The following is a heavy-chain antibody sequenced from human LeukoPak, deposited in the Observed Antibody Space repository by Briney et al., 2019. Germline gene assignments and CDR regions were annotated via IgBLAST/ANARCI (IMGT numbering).Heavy chain of an antibody. CDR3: ARHRSVAYYFDY. CDR1: GGSISSYY. V-gene: IGHV4-59*08. Sequence: SETLSLTCTVSGGSISSYYWSWIRQPPGKGLEWIGYIYYSGSTNYNPSPKSRVTISVDTSKKQFSLKLSSVTAADTAVYYCARHRSVAYYFDYWGQGTLVTVSS. CDR2: IYYSGST. J-gene: IGHJ4*02.